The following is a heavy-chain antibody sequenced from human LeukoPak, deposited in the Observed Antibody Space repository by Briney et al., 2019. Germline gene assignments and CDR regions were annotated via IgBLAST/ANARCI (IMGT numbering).Heavy chain of an antibody. J-gene: IGHJ6*02. D-gene: IGHD4-11*01. CDR2: TYYRSKWYN. CDR1: GVSVCSNSAA. CDR3: ARVDYGNPPV. Sequence: SQTLSLTCDISGVSVCSNSAAWNWISQSPSRALEWLGRTYYRSKWYNDYAVSAKSLITINPDTSKNQFSLQLNSVTPEDTAVYYCARVDYGNPPVWGQGTTVTVSS. V-gene: IGHV6-1*01.